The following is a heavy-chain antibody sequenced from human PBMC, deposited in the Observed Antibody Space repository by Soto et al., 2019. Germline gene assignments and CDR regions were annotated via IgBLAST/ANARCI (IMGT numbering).Heavy chain of an antibody. J-gene: IGHJ6*02. CDR3: AGAEDPGPSHSSSEDYYYYGMDV. CDR1: GGTFSSYA. V-gene: IGHV1-69*13. D-gene: IGHD6-6*01. Sequence: GASVKVSCKASGGTFSSYAISWVRQAPGQGLEWMGGIIPIFGTANYAQKFQGRVTITADESTSTAYMELSSLRSEDTAVYYCAGAEDPGPSHSSSEDYYYYGMDVWGQGTTVTVSS. CDR2: IIPIFGTA.